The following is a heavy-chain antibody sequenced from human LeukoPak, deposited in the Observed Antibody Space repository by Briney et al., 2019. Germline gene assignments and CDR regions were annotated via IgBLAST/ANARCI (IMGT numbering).Heavy chain of an antibody. Sequence: PSETLSLTCTVSGGSISSGDYYWSWIRQPPGKRLEWIGYIYYGGSTYYNPSLKSRVTISVDTSKNQFSLKLSSVTAADTAVYYCARGDSLITMVRGASFDYWGQGTLVTVSS. CDR2: IYYGGST. CDR1: GGSISSGDYY. CDR3: ARGDSLITMVRGASFDY. J-gene: IGHJ4*02. D-gene: IGHD3-10*01. V-gene: IGHV4-30-4*01.